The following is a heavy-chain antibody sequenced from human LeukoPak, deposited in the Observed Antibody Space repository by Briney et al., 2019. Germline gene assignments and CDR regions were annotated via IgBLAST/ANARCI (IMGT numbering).Heavy chain of an antibody. Sequence: SETLSLTCAVSGGSISSSNWWSWVRQPPGKGLEWIGYIYYSGSTNYNPSLKSRVTISVDTSKNQFSLKLSSVTAADTAVYYCARVGSGSYAYFDYWGQGTLVTVSS. D-gene: IGHD1-26*01. CDR2: IYYSGST. CDR1: GGSISSSNW. CDR3: ARVGSGSYAYFDY. J-gene: IGHJ4*02. V-gene: IGHV4-4*02.